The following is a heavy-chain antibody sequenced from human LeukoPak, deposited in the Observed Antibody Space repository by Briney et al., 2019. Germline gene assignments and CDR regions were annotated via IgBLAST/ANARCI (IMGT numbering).Heavy chain of an antibody. Sequence: SETLSLTCTVPDSSISTYYWSWIRQPPGKGLEWIGYIYYSGITNYNPSLKSRVTISVDTSKNQFSLKRSSVTTAHTPVYYCASADTGMVAHGMDGWGQGTTVTVSP. V-gene: IGHV4-59*01. D-gene: IGHD5-18*01. CDR3: ASADTGMVAHGMDG. J-gene: IGHJ6*01. CDR1: DSSISTYY. CDR2: IYYSGIT.